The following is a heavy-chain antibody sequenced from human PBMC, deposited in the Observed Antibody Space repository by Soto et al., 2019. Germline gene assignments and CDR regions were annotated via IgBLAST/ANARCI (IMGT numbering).Heavy chain of an antibody. V-gene: IGHV1-69*02. CDR2: IIPILGIA. CDR1: GGTFSSYT. CDR3: ASWGDNWDDGGGFFDY. D-gene: IGHD1-20*01. J-gene: IGHJ4*02. Sequence: QVQLVQSGAEVKKPGSSVKVSCKASGGTFSSYTISWVRQAPGQGLEWMGRIIPILGIANYAQKFQGRVTITEDNSTSSAYRGLSSRRSEETAVYSWASWGDNWDDGGGFFDYWGQGTLVTVSS.